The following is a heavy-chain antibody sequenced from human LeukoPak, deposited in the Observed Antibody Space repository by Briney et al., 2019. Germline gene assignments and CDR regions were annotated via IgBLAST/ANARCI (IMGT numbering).Heavy chain of an antibody. CDR1: GYTFTGYH. CDR3: ARDQGSLTRSWYTGY. D-gene: IGHD6-13*01. CDR2: INPYSGDT. J-gene: IGHJ4*02. V-gene: IGHV1-2*06. Sequence: GASVKVSCKASGYTFTGYHIHGVRQAPGQGLEWMGRINPYSGDTNFAQKFQGRDTMTRDTSITTAYMDLSSLTPDDTAVYFCARDQGSLTRSWYTGYWGQGTQVTVSS.